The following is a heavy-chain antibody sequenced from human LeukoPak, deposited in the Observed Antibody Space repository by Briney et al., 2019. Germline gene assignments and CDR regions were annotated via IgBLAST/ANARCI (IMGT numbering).Heavy chain of an antibody. CDR1: GGSISSSNW. Sequence: SETLSLTCAVSGGSISSSNWWSWVRQPAGKGLEWIGEIYHSGSTNYNPSLKSRVTISVDKSKNQFSLKLSSVTAADTAVYYCARFRGPYSSSSNNYWGQGTLVTVSS. D-gene: IGHD6-13*01. V-gene: IGHV4-4*02. CDR3: ARFRGPYSSSSNNY. CDR2: IYHSGST. J-gene: IGHJ4*02.